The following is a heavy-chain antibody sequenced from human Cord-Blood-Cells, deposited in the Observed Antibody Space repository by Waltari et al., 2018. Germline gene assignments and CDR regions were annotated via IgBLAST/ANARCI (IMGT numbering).Heavy chain of an antibody. D-gene: IGHD3-10*01. V-gene: IGHV1-8*03. J-gene: IGHJ3*02. CDR3: ASSGGSGSYAFDI. Sequence: QVQLVQSGAEVKKPGASVKVSCKASGYTFTSYDINWVRQATGQGLEWMGWIKPNRGNTGYAQKFQGRVTSTSNTSISTAYMERSSLRSEDTAVYYWASSGGSGSYAFDIWGQGTMVTVSS. CDR1: GYTFTSYD. CDR2: IKPNRGNT.